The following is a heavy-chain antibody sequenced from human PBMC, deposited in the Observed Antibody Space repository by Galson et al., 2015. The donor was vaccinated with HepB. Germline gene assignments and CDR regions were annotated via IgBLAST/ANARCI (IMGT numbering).Heavy chain of an antibody. V-gene: IGHV3-48*01. CDR3: ARDRLSYFDL. J-gene: IGHJ2*01. Sequence: SLRLSCAASGFTFSSYSMNWVRQAPGKGLEWVSYISSSSSTIYYADSVKGRFTISRDNAKNSLYPQMNSLRAEDTAVYYCARDRLSYFDLWGRGTLVTVSS. D-gene: IGHD2-15*01. CDR2: ISSSSSTI. CDR1: GFTFSSYS.